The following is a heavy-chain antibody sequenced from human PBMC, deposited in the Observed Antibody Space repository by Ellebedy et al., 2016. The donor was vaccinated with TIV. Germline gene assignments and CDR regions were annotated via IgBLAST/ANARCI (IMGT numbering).Heavy chain of an antibody. J-gene: IGHJ5*02. D-gene: IGHD2-15*01. CDR1: GYTFTSYY. Sequence: AASVKVSCKASGYTFTSYYMHWVRQAPGQGLEWMGIINPSGGSTSYAQKFQGRVTMTRDTSTSTVYMELSSLRSEDTAVYYCARRPRDIVVVVAAMSGGWFDPWGQGTLVTVSS. CDR3: ARRPRDIVVVVAAMSGGWFDP. CDR2: INPSGGST. V-gene: IGHV1-46*01.